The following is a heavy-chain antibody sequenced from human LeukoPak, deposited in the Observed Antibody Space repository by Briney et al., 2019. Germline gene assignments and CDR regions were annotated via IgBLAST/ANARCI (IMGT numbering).Heavy chain of an antibody. CDR2: IHYSGST. CDR3: ARLARGYIYGYFDY. D-gene: IGHD5-18*01. CDR1: GGSISQYY. J-gene: IGHJ4*02. Sequence: PSETLSLTCTVSGGSISQYYWSWIRQPPGQGLEWIGYIHYSGSTNYNPSLNSRVTISVDTAKNRFSLRLSSVTAADTAVYYCARLARGYIYGYFDYWGQGTPVIVSS. V-gene: IGHV4-59*08.